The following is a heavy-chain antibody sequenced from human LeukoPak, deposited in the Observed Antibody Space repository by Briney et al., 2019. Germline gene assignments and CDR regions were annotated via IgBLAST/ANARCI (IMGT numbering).Heavy chain of an antibody. D-gene: IGHD3-16*01. CDR2: INHSGST. Sequence: SETLSLTCAVYVGSFSGHFWTWIRQPPGKRLEWIGEINHSGSTDYNPSLKGRATISVDTSKNQFSLKLSSVTATDTAIYYCARVWARGHWGDWGQGTLVTVSS. J-gene: IGHJ4*02. V-gene: IGHV4-34*01. CDR1: VGSFSGHF. CDR3: ARVWARGHWGD.